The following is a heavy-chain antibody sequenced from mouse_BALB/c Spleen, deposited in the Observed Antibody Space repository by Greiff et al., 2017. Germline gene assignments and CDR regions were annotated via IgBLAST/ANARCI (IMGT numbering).Heavy chain of an antibody. Sequence: DVHLVESGGGLVQPGGSLKLSCAASGFTFSSFGMHWVRQAPEKGLEWVAYISSGSSTIYYVDTVKGRFTISRDNPKNTLFLQMTSLRSEDTAMYYCARYYGRAMDYWGQGTSVTVSS. CDR3: ARYYGRAMDY. V-gene: IGHV5-17*02. CDR1: GFTFSSFG. CDR2: ISSGSSTI. J-gene: IGHJ4*01. D-gene: IGHD1-1*01.